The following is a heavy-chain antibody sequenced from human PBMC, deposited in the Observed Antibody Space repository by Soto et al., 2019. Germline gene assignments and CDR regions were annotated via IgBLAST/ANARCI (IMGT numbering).Heavy chain of an antibody. CDR1: GGSISSYY. V-gene: IGHV4-4*07. D-gene: IGHD3-3*01. CDR2: IYTSGST. Sequence: PSETLSLTCTVSGGSISSYYWSWIRQPAGKGLEWIGRIYTSGSTNYNPSLKSRVTMSVDTSKNQFSLKLSSVTAADTAVYYCAREGRDYDFWSGYRGHPFDYWGQGTLVTSP. CDR3: AREGRDYDFWSGYRGHPFDY. J-gene: IGHJ4*02.